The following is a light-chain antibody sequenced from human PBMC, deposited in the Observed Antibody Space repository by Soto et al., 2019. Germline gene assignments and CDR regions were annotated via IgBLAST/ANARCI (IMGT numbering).Light chain of an antibody. CDR3: TSHTASSTWV. V-gene: IGLV2-14*01. Sequence: QSALTQPASVSGSPGQSITISCTGTSSDVGYDNYVSWFQQHPGKAPKLMIDEVSRRHSGVSNRFSGSQSANTAYLTISGLQAADEADYYCTSHTASSTWVFGGGTKLTVL. CDR1: SSDVGYDNY. J-gene: IGLJ3*02. CDR2: EVS.